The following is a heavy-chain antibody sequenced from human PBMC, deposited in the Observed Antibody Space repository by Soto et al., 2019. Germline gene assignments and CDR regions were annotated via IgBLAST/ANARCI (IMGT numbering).Heavy chain of an antibody. V-gene: IGHV1-2*04. Sequence: ASVKVSCKASGYTFTGYYMHWVRQAPGQGLEWMGWINPNSGGTNYAQKFQGWVTMTRDTSISTAYMELSRLRSDDTAVYYCARGGPFLTSDYYGMDVWGQGTTVTLSS. CDR1: GYTFTGYY. J-gene: IGHJ6*02. CDR2: INPNSGGT. D-gene: IGHD3-9*01. CDR3: ARGGPFLTSDYYGMDV.